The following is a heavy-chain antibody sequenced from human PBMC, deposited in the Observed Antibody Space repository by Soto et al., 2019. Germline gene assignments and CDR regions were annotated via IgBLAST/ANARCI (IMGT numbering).Heavy chain of an antibody. V-gene: IGHV3-7*01. J-gene: IGHJ6*02. CDR2: IHRDEIEK. CDR3: AGGHALDV. CDR1: TFPFSTYW. Sequence: GSLRLSCAASTFPFSTYWMTWVRQAPGKVLEWVANIHRDEIEKYYMDSVKGRFTISRDNAKNSLYLQMTSLRAEDTAVYCCAGGHALDVWGQGXTVTVSS.